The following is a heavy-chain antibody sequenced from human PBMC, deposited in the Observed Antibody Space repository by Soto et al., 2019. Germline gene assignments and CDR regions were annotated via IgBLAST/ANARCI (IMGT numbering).Heavy chain of an antibody. Sequence: QEHLVESGGGVVQPGESLRLSCAASGFILRSNGMHWVRQAPGKGLEWVAVSSCDGTKTYYADSVKGRFTISRDTPNNTLHLKMTSMRVEDPAISYCEKDRGYDYKNGLDVWGQGTTVTVSS. V-gene: IGHV3-30*18. CDR2: SSCDGTKT. J-gene: IGHJ6*02. CDR3: EKDRGYDYKNGLDV. CDR1: GFILRSNG. D-gene: IGHD5-12*01.